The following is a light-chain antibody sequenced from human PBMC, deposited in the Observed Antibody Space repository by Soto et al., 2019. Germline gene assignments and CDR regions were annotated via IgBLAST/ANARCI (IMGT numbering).Light chain of an antibody. CDR1: QSVRSN. CDR3: QQYNNWPRT. CDR2: DAS. J-gene: IGKJ1*01. V-gene: IGKV3-15*01. Sequence: EIVMTQSPATLSVSPGESATLSCRSSQSVRSNLAWHQHKPGQAPRILMYDASTRATGIPARFSGSGSGTEFSLTISSLQSEDFAVYDCQQYNNWPRTFGQGTKVDI.